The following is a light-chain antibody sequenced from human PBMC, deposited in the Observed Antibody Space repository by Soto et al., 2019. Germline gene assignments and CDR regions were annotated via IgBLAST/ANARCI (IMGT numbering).Light chain of an antibody. CDR1: QDIRGA. CDR3: QQFNTYPIT. V-gene: IGKV1-13*02. Sequence: AIQLTQSPSSLSASVGDRVTITCRASQDIRGALAWYQQKPGKAPKFLIFDVSTLQSGVPSRFSGSGSGTDFTLTISSLQPEDFGTYYCQQFNTYPITLGQGTRLETK. CDR2: DVS. J-gene: IGKJ5*01.